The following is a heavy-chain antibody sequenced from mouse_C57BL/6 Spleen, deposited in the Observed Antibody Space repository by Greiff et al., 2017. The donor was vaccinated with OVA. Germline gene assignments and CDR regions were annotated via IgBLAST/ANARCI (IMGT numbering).Heavy chain of an antibody. CDR1: GFTFSSYA. Sequence: EVQGVESGGGLVKPGGSLKLSCAASGFTFSSYAMSWVRQTPEKRLEWVATISDGGSYTYYPDNVKGRFTISRDNAKNNLYLQMSHLKSEDTAMYYCARDSYAYWYFDVWGTGTTVTVSS. J-gene: IGHJ1*03. D-gene: IGHD1-1*01. V-gene: IGHV5-4*01. CDR3: ARDSYAYWYFDV. CDR2: ISDGGSYT.